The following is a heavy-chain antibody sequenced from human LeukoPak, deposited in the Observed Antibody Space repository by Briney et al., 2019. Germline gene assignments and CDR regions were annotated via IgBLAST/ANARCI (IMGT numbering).Heavy chain of an antibody. J-gene: IGHJ4*02. CDR1: GYTFTGYY. CDR3: ASSDPNYDILTGLNY. V-gene: IGHV1-2*02. Sequence: GASVKVSCKASGYTFTGYYMHWVRQAPGQGLEWMGWINPNSGGTNYAQKFQGRVTMTRDTSISTAYMELSRLRSDDTAVYYCASSDPNYDILTGLNYWGQGTLVTVSS. CDR2: INPNSGGT. D-gene: IGHD3-9*01.